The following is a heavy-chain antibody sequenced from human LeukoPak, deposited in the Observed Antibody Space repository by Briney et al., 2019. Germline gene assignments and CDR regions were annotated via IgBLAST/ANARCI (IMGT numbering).Heavy chain of an antibody. CDR3: AKHSGSYYTAFDY. CDR1: GFTFSSYA. V-gene: IGHV3-23*01. Sequence: PGGSLRPSCAASGFTFSSYAMSWVRQAPGKGLEWVSAISGSGGSTYYADSVKGRFTISRDNSKNTLYLQMNSLRAEDTAVYYCAKHSGSYYTAFDYWGQGTLVTVSS. D-gene: IGHD1-26*01. CDR2: ISGSGGST. J-gene: IGHJ4*02.